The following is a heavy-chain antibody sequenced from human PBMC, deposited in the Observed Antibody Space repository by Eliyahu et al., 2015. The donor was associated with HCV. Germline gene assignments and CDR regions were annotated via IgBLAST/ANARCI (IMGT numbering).Heavy chain of an antibody. J-gene: IGHJ6*02. CDR2: IYSSGNW. Sequence: QLQLQESGPRLVKPSDTLSLTCTVSGGSISRSRYYWGWIRQPPGKGLEWIGNIYSSGNWVYHPSLRSRLTMSVDTSKNQFSLKLTSVTAADTALYYCATPSSSDGLDVWGQGTTVTVSS. CDR3: ATPSSSDGLDV. CDR1: GGSISRSRYY. D-gene: IGHD6-13*01. V-gene: IGHV4-39*01.